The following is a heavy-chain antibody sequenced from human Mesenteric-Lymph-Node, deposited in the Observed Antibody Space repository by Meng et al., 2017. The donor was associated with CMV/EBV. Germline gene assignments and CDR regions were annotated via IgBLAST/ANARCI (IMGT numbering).Heavy chain of an antibody. CDR2: INAGNGNT. J-gene: IGHJ4*02. V-gene: IGHV1-3*01. D-gene: IGHD6-13*01. CDR3: ARMAADLPIDY. Sequence: SCKASGDTFTSYAMHWVRQAPGQRLEWMGWINAGNGNTKYSQKFQGRVTITRDTSASTAYMELSSLRSEDTAVYYCARMAADLPIDYWGQGTLVTVSS. CDR1: GDTFTSYA.